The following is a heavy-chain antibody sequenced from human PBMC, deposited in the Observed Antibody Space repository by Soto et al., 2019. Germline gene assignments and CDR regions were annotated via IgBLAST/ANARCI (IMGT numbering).Heavy chain of an antibody. CDR3: ARDDGYKSPVRY. Sequence: PSETLSLTCAVSGDSISSYYCMWIRQPPGKGLESIGYLYYGRSANYNPSLKSRVTLSVDTSTNQFSLNLTSVTAADTAVYYCARDDGYKSPVRYWGQGTLVTAPQ. D-gene: IGHD5-18*01. J-gene: IGHJ4*02. CDR1: GDSISSYY. CDR2: LYYGRSA. V-gene: IGHV4-59*01.